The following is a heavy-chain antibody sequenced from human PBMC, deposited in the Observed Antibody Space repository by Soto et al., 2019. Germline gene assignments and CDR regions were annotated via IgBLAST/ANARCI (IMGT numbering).Heavy chain of an antibody. CDR1: GFTFSSYW. V-gene: IGHV3-74*01. CDR3: ASQYGSGSYYSYYYYGMDV. D-gene: IGHD3-10*01. J-gene: IGHJ6*02. CDR2: INSDGSST. Sequence: GGSLRLSCAASGFTFSSYWMHWVRQAPGKGLVWVSRINSDGSSTSYADSVKGRFTISRDNAKNTLYLQMNSLRAEDTAVYYCASQYGSGSYYSYYYYGMDVWGQGTTVTVSS.